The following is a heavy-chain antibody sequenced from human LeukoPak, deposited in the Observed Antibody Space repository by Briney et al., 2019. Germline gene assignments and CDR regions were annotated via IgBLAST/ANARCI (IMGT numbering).Heavy chain of an antibody. D-gene: IGHD3-3*01. CDR3: ACSFSDDFWSGHF. Sequence: PGGSLRLSCAASRLTFTYWMSWVRQAPGKGLEWVANIKQDGGEKYYVDSVKGRFTIFRDNAKKSLYLQMNSLRAEDTAVYYCACSFSDDFWSGHFWGQGSLVTVSS. CDR1: RLTFTYW. V-gene: IGHV3-7*01. J-gene: IGHJ4*02. CDR2: IKQDGGEK.